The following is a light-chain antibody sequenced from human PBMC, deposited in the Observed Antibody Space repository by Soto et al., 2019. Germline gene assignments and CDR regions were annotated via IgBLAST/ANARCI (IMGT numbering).Light chain of an antibody. V-gene: IGKV1-39*01. J-gene: IGKJ5*01. CDR1: QSISSY. CDR2: KAS. Sequence: DIQMTQSPSSLSASVGDRVTITCRASQSISSYLNWYQQKPGKAPKLLIYKASTLKSGVPSRFSGSGSGTEFTLTISSLQPEDFATYYCQQNYITPITFGQGTRLEIK. CDR3: QQNYITPIT.